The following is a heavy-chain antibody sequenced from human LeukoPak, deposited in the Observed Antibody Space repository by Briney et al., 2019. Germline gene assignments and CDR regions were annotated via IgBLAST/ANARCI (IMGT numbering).Heavy chain of an antibody. CDR2: IESDGSHE. V-gene: IGHV3-30*02. D-gene: IGHD5-24*01. Sequence: GGSLRLSCAVSGLNFNSFAMHWVRQTAGRGLEWLTRIESDGSHEHYADSVRGRFTISRDDSKNIMYLQMISLTTDDSAIYFCANGGYNYWGQGTLVIVSS. J-gene: IGHJ4*02. CDR3: ANGGYNY. CDR1: GLNFNSFA.